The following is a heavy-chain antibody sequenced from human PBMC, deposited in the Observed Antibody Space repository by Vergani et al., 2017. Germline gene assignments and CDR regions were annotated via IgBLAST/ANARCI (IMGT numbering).Heavy chain of an antibody. CDR1: GFSFRTFS. CDR2: ISPDGRTT. Sequence: DVDLVESGGGFVQPGGSRRLSCAASGFSFRTFSMFWVRQPPGKGLAWVSKISPDGRTTEYADSVRGRFTITRDNAKKSVYLQMNSLRAEDTAMYFCARGLWDCTHIRCSPPSYWGQGTQVTVSS. D-gene: IGHD2-8*01. V-gene: IGHV3-74*03. CDR3: ARGLWDCTHIRCSPPSY. J-gene: IGHJ4*02.